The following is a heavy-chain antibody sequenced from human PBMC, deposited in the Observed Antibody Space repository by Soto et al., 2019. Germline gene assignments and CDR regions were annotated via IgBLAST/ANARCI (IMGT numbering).Heavy chain of an antibody. J-gene: IGHJ2*01. CDR2: INSDGSST. CDR3: ARATNWENWYFDL. CDR1: GFTFSSYW. V-gene: IGHV3-74*01. D-gene: IGHD7-27*01. Sequence: EVQLVESGGGLVQPGGSLKLSCAASGFTFSSYWMHWVRQAPGKGLVWVSRINSDGSSTSYADSVKGRFTISRDNAKNTLYRQINSLRAEDTAVYYCARATNWENWYFDLWGRGTLVTVSS.